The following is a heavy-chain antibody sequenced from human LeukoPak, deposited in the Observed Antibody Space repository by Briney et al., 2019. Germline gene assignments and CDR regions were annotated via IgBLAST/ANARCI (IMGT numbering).Heavy chain of an antibody. CDR1: GYTFTSYY. J-gene: IGHJ5*02. V-gene: IGHV1-46*01. CDR2: INPSGGST. Sequence: GASVKVSCKASGYTFTSYYMHWVRQAPGQGLEWMGIINPSGGSTSYAQKFQGRVTMTRDMSTSTVYMELSRLRSDDTAVYYCARDRSPGINWFDPWGQGTLVTVSS. CDR3: ARDRSPGINWFDP. D-gene: IGHD1-14*01.